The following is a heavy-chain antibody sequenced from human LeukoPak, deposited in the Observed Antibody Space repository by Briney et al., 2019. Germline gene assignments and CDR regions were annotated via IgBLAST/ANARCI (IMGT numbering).Heavy chain of an antibody. J-gene: IGHJ4*02. CDR2: ISGSGGST. CDR1: GFTFSSYA. V-gene: IGHV3-23*01. CDR3: AKSGRLIAVAGTGFDY. D-gene: IGHD6-19*01. Sequence: GGSLRLSCAASGFTFSSYAMSWVRQAPGKGLEWVSAISGSGGSTYYADSVKGRFTISRDNSKNTLYLQMNSLRAEDTAVYYCAKSGRLIAVAGTGFDYWGQGTLVTVSS.